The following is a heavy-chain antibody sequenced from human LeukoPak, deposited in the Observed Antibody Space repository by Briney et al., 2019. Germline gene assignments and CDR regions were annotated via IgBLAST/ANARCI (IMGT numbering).Heavy chain of an antibody. D-gene: IGHD6-13*01. CDR2: VYYSGST. V-gene: IGHV4-59*01. CDR1: GGSLSSYY. CDR3: ARAIAATGTFSWDYYYYYMDV. Sequence: SETLSLTCTVSGGSLSSYYWSWIRQPPGKGLEWIGYVYYSGSTNYNPSLKSRVTISVDTSNNQFSLKLSSVTAADTAVYYCARAIAATGTFSWDYYYYYMDVWGKGTTVTVSS. J-gene: IGHJ6*03.